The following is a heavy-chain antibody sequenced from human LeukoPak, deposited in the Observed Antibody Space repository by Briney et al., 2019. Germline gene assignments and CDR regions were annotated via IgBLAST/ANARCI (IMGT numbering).Heavy chain of an antibody. CDR2: ISSSSSTI. CDR1: GFIFSNYS. J-gene: IGHJ3*02. Sequence: GGSLRLSCAASGFIFSNYSMNWVRQAPGKGLEWVSYISSSSSTIYYADSVKGRFTISRDNAKNSLYLQMNSLRAEDTAVYYCARDGDYDILTGYLNGDAFDIWGQGTMVTVSS. V-gene: IGHV3-48*01. D-gene: IGHD3-9*01. CDR3: ARDGDYDILTGYLNGDAFDI.